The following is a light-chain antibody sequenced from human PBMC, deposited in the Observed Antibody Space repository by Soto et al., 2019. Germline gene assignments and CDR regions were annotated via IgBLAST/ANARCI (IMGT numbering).Light chain of an antibody. CDR3: QQYHNYPWT. Sequence: IQMTQSPSTLSASVGDRVTITCRASQTINNWLAWYQQKPGKAPKLLIYKASSLEGGVSSRFSGSASGTEFTLSISSLQPDDFATFYCQQYHNYPWTFGQGTKVEI. J-gene: IGKJ1*01. V-gene: IGKV1-5*03. CDR1: QTINNW. CDR2: KAS.